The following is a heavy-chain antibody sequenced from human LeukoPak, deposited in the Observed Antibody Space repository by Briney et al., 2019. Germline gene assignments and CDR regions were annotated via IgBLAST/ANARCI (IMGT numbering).Heavy chain of an antibody. CDR2: MNPNSGNT. CDR1: GYTFTSYD. J-gene: IGHJ6*03. CDR3: AIGSSRDLWFGELTTYYYYYYMDV. D-gene: IGHD3-10*01. Sequence: GASVKVSCKASGYTFTSYDINWVRQATGQGLEWMGWMNPNSGNTGYAQKFQGRVTMTRNTSISTAYMELSSLRSEDTAVYYCAIGSSRDLWFGELTTYYYYYYMDVWGKGTTVTVSS. V-gene: IGHV1-8*01.